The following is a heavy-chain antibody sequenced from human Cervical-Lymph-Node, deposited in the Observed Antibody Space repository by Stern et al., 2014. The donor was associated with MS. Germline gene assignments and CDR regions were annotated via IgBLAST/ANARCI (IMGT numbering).Heavy chain of an antibody. J-gene: IGHJ6*02. CDR1: GGIFSTYT. Sequence: QVQLMQSGAEVKKPGSSVKVSCKTSGGIFSTYTFTWVRQSPGQGLEWMGRILPVLGIVNYSQKFQDRVTITADKSTSTAYLELSSLTSEDTAIYYCARDTPRRGYYGMDVWGQGTTVTVSS. CDR2: ILPVLGIV. V-gene: IGHV1-69*04. CDR3: ARDTPRRGYYGMDV.